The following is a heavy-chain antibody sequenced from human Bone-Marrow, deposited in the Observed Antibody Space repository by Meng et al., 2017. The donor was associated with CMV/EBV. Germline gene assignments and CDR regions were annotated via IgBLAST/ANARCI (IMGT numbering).Heavy chain of an antibody. Sequence: SEILSLTCTVSGYSISSGYYWGWIRQPPGKGLEWIGSIYHSGSTYYNPSLKSRVTISVDTSKNQFSLKLSSVTAADTAVYYCARDFSGYDSCWGQGTLVTVSS. CDR3: ARDFSGYDSC. CDR1: GYSISSGYY. CDR2: IYHSGST. V-gene: IGHV4-38-2*02. J-gene: IGHJ4*02. D-gene: IGHD5-12*01.